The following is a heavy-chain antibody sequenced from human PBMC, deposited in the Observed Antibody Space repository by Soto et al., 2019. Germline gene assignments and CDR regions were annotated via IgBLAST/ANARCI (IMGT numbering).Heavy chain of an antibody. CDR2: IIPIFGTA. CDR1: GGTFSSYA. Sequence: QVQLVQSGAEVKKPGSSVKVSCKASGGTFSSYAISWVRQAPGQGLEWLGGIIPIFGTANYAQKFQGRVTITADESTSTAYMELSSLRSEDTAVYYCARGPTPPRILETYYYYGMDVWGQGTTVTVSS. J-gene: IGHJ6*02. V-gene: IGHV1-69*12. CDR3: ARGPTPPRILETYYYYGMDV. D-gene: IGHD1-1*01.